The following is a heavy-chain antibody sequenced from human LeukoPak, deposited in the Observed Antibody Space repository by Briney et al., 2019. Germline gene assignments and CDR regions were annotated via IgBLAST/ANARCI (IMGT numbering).Heavy chain of an antibody. CDR2: IYPGGSGT. J-gene: IGHJ4*02. Sequence: GESLKISCRGSGYSFPSYWIGWVRQMPGKGLEWMGIIYPGGSGTRYSPSFQGQVTISADKSISTAYLQWSSLKASDTAMYYCARQFSGSSPYFDYWGQGTLVTVSS. V-gene: IGHV5-51*01. CDR3: ARQFSGSSPYFDY. CDR1: GYSFPSYW. D-gene: IGHD1-26*01.